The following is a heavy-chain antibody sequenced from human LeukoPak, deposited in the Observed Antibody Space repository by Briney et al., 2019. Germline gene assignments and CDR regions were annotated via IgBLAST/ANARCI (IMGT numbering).Heavy chain of an antibody. Sequence: GGSLRLSCAASGFTFDDYAMHWVRQAPGKGLEWVSGISWNSGSIGYADSVKGRFTISRDNAKNSLYLHMNSLRAEDTALYYCAKDMRGTYYDILTGYSFDYWGQGTLVTVSS. CDR2: ISWNSGSI. CDR3: AKDMRGTYYDILTGYSFDY. V-gene: IGHV3-9*01. CDR1: GFTFDDYA. D-gene: IGHD3-9*01. J-gene: IGHJ4*02.